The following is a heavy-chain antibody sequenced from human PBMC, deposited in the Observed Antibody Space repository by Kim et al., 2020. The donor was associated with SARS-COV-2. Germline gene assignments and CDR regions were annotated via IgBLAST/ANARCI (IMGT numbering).Heavy chain of an antibody. Sequence: SQTLSLTCDISGDSVSNNTATWHWVRQSPSRGLEWLVRTYYTSQWSNNYALSVKSRITINADTSKNQFSLQLNSVTPDDTSIYFCARDGPLGMDVWGHGTTVTVSS. CDR3: ARDGPLGMDV. CDR2: TYYTSQWSN. V-gene: IGHV6-1*01. J-gene: IGHJ6*02. CDR1: GDSVSNNTAT.